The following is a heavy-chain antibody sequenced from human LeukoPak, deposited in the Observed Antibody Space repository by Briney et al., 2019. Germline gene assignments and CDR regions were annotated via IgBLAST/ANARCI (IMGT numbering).Heavy chain of an antibody. CDR3: AKDLNYGFDY. Sequence: GGSLRLSCAASGFTFSSSAMSWVRQAPGKGLEWVSAISNNGGYTYYADSVQGRFTISRDNSKNTLYLQMNSLRAEDTAVYYCAKDLNYGFDYWGQGTLVTVSS. J-gene: IGHJ4*02. V-gene: IGHV3-23*01. CDR1: GFTFSSSA. D-gene: IGHD4-11*01. CDR2: ISNNGGYT.